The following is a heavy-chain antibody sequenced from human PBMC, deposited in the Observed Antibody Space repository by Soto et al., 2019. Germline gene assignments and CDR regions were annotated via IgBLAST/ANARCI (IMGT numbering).Heavy chain of an antibody. J-gene: IGHJ5*02. CDR3: THRPPTELVRGREWYDP. D-gene: IGHD3-10*01. CDR1: GFSLSTSGVG. V-gene: IGHV2-5*02. Sequence: QITLKESGPTLVKPTETLTLTCTFSGFSLSTSGVGVGWIRQPPGKALEWLALIYWDDDKHYSPSLKSRLTTPKDTSKHQVVLTMTNMDPVDTATYYCTHRPPTELVRGREWYDPWGRGTLVTVSS. CDR2: IYWDDDK.